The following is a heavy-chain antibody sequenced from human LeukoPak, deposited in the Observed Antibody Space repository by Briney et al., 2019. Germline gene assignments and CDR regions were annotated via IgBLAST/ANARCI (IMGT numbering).Heavy chain of an antibody. CDR3: ARVLYGANYYYYMDV. CDR1: GFTFSSYS. Sequence: GGSLRLSCTASGFTFSSYSMNWLRQAPGKGLEWVSSISSSSSYIYYADSVKGRFTISRENAKNSLCLQMNSLRAEDTAVYYCARVLYGANYYYYMDVWGKGTTVTVSS. J-gene: IGHJ6*03. V-gene: IGHV3-21*01. D-gene: IGHD4-17*01. CDR2: ISSSSSYI.